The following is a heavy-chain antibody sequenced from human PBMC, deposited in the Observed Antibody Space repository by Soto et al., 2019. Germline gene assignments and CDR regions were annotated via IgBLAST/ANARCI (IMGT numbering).Heavy chain of an antibody. J-gene: IGHJ5*02. D-gene: IGHD6-13*01. CDR3: ARNGASIAAAQGWFDP. CDR2: IYYSVST. Sequence: PSKTLSLTCTVSGGSISSRSYYWGWIRQPPGKGLEWIGSIYYSVSTYYNPSLKSRVTISVDTSKNQFSLKLSSVTAADTAVYYCARNGASIAAAQGWFDPWGQGTLVTASS. V-gene: IGHV4-39*01. CDR1: GGSISSRSYY.